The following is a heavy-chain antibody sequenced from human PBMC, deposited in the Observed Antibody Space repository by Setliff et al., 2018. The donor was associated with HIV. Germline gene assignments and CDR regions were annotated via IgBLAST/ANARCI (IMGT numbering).Heavy chain of an antibody. V-gene: IGHV4-39*01. Sequence: SETLSLTCTVSGGSISSSSYYWGWIRQPPGKGLEWIGSIHYSGSTYYNPSLKSRVTISVATSKFQFSLKLNSATAADTAVYYCTRSNTSKSIDFWDQGTPVTVSS. CDR3: TRSNTSKSIDF. CDR1: GGSISSSSYY. CDR2: IHYSGST. J-gene: IGHJ4*02.